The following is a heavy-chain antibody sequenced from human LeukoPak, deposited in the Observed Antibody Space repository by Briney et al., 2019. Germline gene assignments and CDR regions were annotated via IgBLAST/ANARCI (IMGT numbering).Heavy chain of an antibody. CDR2: IYHSGST. CDR3: ARGFQQWLVRGYYYGMDV. Sequence: SETLSLTCAVSGGSISSSNWWSWVRQPPGKGPEWIGEIYHSGSTNYNPSLKSRVTISVDKSKNQFSLKLSSVTAADTAVYYCARGFQQWLVRGYYYGMDVWGQGTTVTVSS. CDR1: GGSISSSNW. J-gene: IGHJ6*02. D-gene: IGHD6-19*01. V-gene: IGHV4-4*02.